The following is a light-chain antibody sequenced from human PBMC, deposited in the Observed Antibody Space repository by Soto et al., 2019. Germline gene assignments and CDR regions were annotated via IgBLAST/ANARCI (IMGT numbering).Light chain of an antibody. CDR3: QQRHISPIT. CDR1: QSFRGL. Sequence: EVVLTQSPVTLSLAQGERATLSCRASQSFRGLLAWYQQKPGQTPRLLIYYAYNRATGIPPRFSGSGAWTDFTLTISSLEHEDYAVYYCQQRHISPITFGQGTRLEIK. CDR2: YAY. V-gene: IGKV3-11*01. J-gene: IGKJ5*01.